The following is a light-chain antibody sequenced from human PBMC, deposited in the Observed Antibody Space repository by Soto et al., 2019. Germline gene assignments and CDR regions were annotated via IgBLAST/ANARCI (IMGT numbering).Light chain of an antibody. CDR1: QSVLYSSNNKNH. CDR3: QQYYSAPLT. V-gene: IGKV4-1*01. J-gene: IGKJ4*01. CDR2: WAS. Sequence: DIVMTQSPDSLAVSLGERATIDCKSSQSVLYSSNNKNHLAWYQQKPGQPPKLLIYWASTRETGVPDRFSGSGSETDFTLTISSRQAEDVAVYYCQQYYSAPLTFGGGTKVEIK.